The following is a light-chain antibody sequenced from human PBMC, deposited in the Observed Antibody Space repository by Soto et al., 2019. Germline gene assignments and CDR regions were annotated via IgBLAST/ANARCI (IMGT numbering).Light chain of an antibody. CDR1: QSVNSSY. Sequence: DIVLTQSPGTLSLSPGERATLSCSASQSVNSSYLAWYQQKPGQAPRLLIYGASSRATAVPDRFSGSGSGTDFTLTISRLEPEDFAVYYCQQYGRSPPMYTFGRGTKLEIK. J-gene: IGKJ2*01. CDR2: GAS. CDR3: QQYGRSPPMYT. V-gene: IGKV3-20*01.